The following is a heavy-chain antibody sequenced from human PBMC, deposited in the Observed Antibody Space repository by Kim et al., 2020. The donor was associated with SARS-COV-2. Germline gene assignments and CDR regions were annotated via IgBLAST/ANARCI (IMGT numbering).Heavy chain of an antibody. Sequence: ASVKGRFTIPRDNSKNIVFLQMNSLRVEDTAMYYCATTPNGFLVDYNWFDPWGQGTLVTVSS. J-gene: IGHJ5*02. V-gene: IGHV3-30*04. D-gene: IGHD2-15*01. CDR3: ATTPNGFLVDYNWFDP.